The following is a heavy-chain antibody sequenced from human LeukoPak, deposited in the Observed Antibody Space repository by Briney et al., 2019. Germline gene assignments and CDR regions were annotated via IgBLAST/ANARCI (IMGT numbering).Heavy chain of an antibody. J-gene: IGHJ5*02. Sequence: SGPTLVNPTQTLTLTCTFSGFSLYTLGAGVAWIRQPPGKALEWLALIFWDDDKRYSPSLKSRLTLTKDTTKSQVVLTMTHMDPVDTGTYYCAHTHYYGSGLDHWGQGTLVTVSS. D-gene: IGHD3-10*01. V-gene: IGHV2-5*02. CDR1: GFSLYTLGAG. CDR2: IFWDDDK. CDR3: AHTHYYGSGLDH.